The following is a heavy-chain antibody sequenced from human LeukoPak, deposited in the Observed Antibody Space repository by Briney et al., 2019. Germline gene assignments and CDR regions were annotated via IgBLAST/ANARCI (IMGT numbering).Heavy chain of an antibody. CDR2: NYTSGNT. D-gene: IGHD5-12*01. Sequence: PSETLSLTCTVSGGSISSCSYYWGWIRQPAGKGLEWIGRNYTSGNTNYNPSLKSRVTISVDTSKNQFSLKLSAVTAADTAVYYCARAAPRGYSGYLLDYWGQGTLVTVSS. V-gene: IGHV4-61*02. CDR3: ARAAPRGYSGYLLDY. CDR1: GGSISSCSYY. J-gene: IGHJ4*02.